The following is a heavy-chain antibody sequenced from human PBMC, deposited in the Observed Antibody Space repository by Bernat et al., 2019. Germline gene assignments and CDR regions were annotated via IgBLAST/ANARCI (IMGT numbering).Heavy chain of an antibody. CDR2: ISGSGGST. Sequence: EVQLLESGGGLVQPGGSLRLSCAASGFTFSSYAMSWVRQAPGKGLEWVSAISGSGGSTYYADSVKGRFTISRDNSKNTLYLQMNSLRAEDTAVYYCAKEDYDDSSGYYYYFYYWGHGTLVTLS. D-gene: IGHD3-22*01. CDR3: AKEDYDDSSGYYYYFYY. J-gene: IGHJ4*01. V-gene: IGHV3-23*01. CDR1: GFTFSSYA.